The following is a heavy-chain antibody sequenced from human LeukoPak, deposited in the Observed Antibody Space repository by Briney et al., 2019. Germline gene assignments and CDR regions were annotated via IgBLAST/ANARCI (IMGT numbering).Heavy chain of an antibody. V-gene: IGHV4-4*07. J-gene: IGHJ4*02. CDR1: GGSISSYY. Sequence: SETLSLTCTVSGGSISSYYWTWIRQPAGKGLEWIGRIYTTGSTNYNPSLNSRVTMSVDTSKNQFSLKLSSVTAADTAVYYCARQIAGAGKAGVNYWGQGTLGTGSS. D-gene: IGHD6-19*01. CDR3: ARQIAGAGKAGVNY. CDR2: IYTTGST.